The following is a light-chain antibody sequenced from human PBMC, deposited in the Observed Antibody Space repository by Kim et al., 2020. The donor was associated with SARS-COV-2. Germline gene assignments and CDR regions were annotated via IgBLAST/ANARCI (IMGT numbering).Light chain of an antibody. Sequence: DIQMTQSPSSVSASIGDRVTITCRASQGISSWVAWYQQKPGNAPKLLIYAASTLQRGVPSRFSGSGSGTDFTLTISTLQPGDFATYYCKQAHSFPLTFGGGTKVDIK. CDR1: QGISSW. V-gene: IGKV1-12*01. CDR3: KQAHSFPLT. CDR2: AAS. J-gene: IGKJ4*01.